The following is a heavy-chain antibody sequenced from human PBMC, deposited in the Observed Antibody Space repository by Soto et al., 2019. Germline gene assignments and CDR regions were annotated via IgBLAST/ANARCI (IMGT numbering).Heavy chain of an antibody. CDR2: IYYSGST. V-gene: IGHV4-30-4*02. CDR1: GGSISSGDYY. J-gene: IGHJ4*02. D-gene: IGHD6-6*01. Sequence: SETLSLTCTVSGGSISSGDYYWSWIRQPPGKGLEWIGYIYYSGSTYYNPSLKSRVTISVDTSKNQFSLELSSLRSEDTAVYYCARAKLEYQPYYFDYWGQGTLVTVSS. CDR3: ARAKLEYQPYYFDY.